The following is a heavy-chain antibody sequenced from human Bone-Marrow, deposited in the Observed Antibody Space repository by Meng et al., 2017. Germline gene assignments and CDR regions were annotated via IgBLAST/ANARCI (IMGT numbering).Heavy chain of an antibody. Sequence: GSLRLSCTVSGGSISSYYWSWIRQPPGKGLEWIGDIYYSGSTNYNPSLKSRVTISVDTSKNQFSLKLSSVTAADTAVYYCARSPKSRDYSGSGSYYSRFDPWGQGTLVTVSS. V-gene: IGHV4-59*01. CDR2: IYYSGST. D-gene: IGHD3-10*01. CDR3: ARSPKSRDYSGSGSYYSRFDP. CDR1: GGSISSYY. J-gene: IGHJ5*02.